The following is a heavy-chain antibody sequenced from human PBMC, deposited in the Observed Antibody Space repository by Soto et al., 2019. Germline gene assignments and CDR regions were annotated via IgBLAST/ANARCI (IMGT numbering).Heavy chain of an antibody. D-gene: IGHD1-26*01. J-gene: IGHJ6*02. V-gene: IGHV3-30*03. Sequence: QVQLMESGGGEVQPGASLRLSCVASGFTLSDYGMHWVRQAPGKGLEWVARISADGSKRYFGDSVQGRLSIYRDNSKDTVYVEMNSLRGDDTAVYYCARDLGRGASGATVYGMDVWGHGTTVSVSS. CDR1: GFTLSDYG. CDR3: ARDLGRGASGATVYGMDV. CDR2: ISADGSKR.